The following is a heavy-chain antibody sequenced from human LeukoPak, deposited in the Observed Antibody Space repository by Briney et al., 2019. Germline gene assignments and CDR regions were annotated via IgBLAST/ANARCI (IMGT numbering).Heavy chain of an antibody. D-gene: IGHD2-2*01. J-gene: IGHJ3*02. Sequence: PSETLSLTCTVSGGSISSDHYYWRWIRQYPGKGLEWIGYIYYSGSTYYNPSLKSRVTISVDTSKKQFSLKLTSVTAADTAVYYCAAVVPAAANAFDIWGQGTMVTVSS. CDR3: AAVVPAAANAFDI. V-gene: IGHV4-31*03. CDR1: GGSISSDHYY. CDR2: IYYSGST.